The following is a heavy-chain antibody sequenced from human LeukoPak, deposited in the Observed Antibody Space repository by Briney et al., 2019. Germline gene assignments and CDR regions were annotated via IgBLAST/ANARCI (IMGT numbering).Heavy chain of an antibody. CDR2: IRSKAYGETT. J-gene: IGHJ4*02. CDR3: TRDRGAYNLYDY. D-gene: IGHD1-1*01. CDR1: GFTFGDYA. V-gene: IGHV3-49*03. Sequence: GGSLRLSCTASGFTFGDYAMSWIRQAPGKGLEWVGFIRSKAYGETTDYAASVKGRFTISRDDSKAIAYLQMNSLKTEDTAVYHCTRDRGAYNLYDYWGQGTLVTVSS.